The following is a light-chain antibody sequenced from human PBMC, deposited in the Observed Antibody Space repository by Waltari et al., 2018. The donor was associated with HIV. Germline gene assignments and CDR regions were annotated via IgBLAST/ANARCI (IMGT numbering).Light chain of an antibody. CDR1: NIRSRS. Sequence: SYVLTQPPSVSLAPGETATITCRGDNIRSRSVHWYQQKPGQAPVVVIYYDGDRPSGIPERFSGANSGNTATLTISRVEAGDEADYFCQLYHGATDQVVFGGGTKLTVL. V-gene: IGLV3-21*04. CDR2: YDG. CDR3: QLYHGATDQVV. J-gene: IGLJ2*01.